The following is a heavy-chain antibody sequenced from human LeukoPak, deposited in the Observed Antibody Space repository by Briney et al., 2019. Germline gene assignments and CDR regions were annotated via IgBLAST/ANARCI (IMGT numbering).Heavy chain of an antibody. Sequence: SETLSLTCTVSGGSLSVYHWGWIRQPPGKGLEWIGYIFYSGDTTYNPSLKSRVTISIDTPKNQFSLKMTSATAADTAVYFCARDKQPGDNWGPGTLVTVSS. J-gene: IGHJ4*02. CDR2: IFYSGDT. CDR3: ARDKQPGDN. V-gene: IGHV4-59*01. D-gene: IGHD7-27*01. CDR1: GGSLSVYH.